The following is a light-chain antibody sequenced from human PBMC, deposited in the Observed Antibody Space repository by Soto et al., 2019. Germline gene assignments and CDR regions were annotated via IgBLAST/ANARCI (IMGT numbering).Light chain of an antibody. CDR3: AGWDDSLHGRL. J-gene: IGLJ1*01. Sequence: QSVLTQPPSASGTPGQRVTISCSGGSSNIGTNYVYWYQQLPGTAPKLLIYRNNLRPSGVPDRFSASKSGTSASLAISGLRSEDEAEYCCAGWDDSLHGRLFGAGTKLTVL. CDR1: SSNIGTNY. CDR2: RNN. V-gene: IGLV1-47*01.